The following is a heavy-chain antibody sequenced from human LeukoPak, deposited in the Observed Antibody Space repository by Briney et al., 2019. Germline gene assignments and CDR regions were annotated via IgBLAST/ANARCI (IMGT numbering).Heavy chain of an antibody. CDR1: GGSISSYY. CDR3: ARGGPEDDSSGYYALNWFDP. Sequence: PSETLSLTCTVSGGSISSYYWSWIRQPAGKGLEWIGRIYTSGSTNYNPSLKSRVTMSVDTSKNQFSLKLSSVTAADTAVYYCARGGPEDDSSGYYALNWFDPWGQGTLVTVSS. CDR2: IYTSGST. J-gene: IGHJ5*02. D-gene: IGHD3-22*01. V-gene: IGHV4-4*07.